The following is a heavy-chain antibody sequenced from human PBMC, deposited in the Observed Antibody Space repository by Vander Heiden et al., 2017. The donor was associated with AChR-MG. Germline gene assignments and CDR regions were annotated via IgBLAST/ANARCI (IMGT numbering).Heavy chain of an antibody. D-gene: IGHD6-19*01. V-gene: IGHV5-51*01. CDR2: IYPGDSDT. CDR1: GYTFTNYW. Sequence: EVQLVQSGAEVKKPGESLQISCKGFGYTFTNYWIGWVRQMPGKGLEWMGRIYPGDSDTRYSPSFQGQVAISADKSISTAYLQWSSLKASDTAIYYCARQIDSGWDFWGQGTLVTVSS. CDR3: ARQIDSGWDF. J-gene: IGHJ4*02.